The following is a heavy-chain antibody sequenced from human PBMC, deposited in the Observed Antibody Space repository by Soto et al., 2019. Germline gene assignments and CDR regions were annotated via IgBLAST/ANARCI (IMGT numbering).Heavy chain of an antibody. V-gene: IGHV4-59*01. J-gene: IGHJ4*02. CDR2: IYYSGST. D-gene: IGHD6-13*01. Sequence: WETLSLTRTVSGGSISSYYWSWIRQPPGKVLEWIGYIYYSGSTNYNPSLKSRVTISVDTSKNQFSLKLSSVTAADTAVYYCAGTAPAAGTAALDYWGQGTLVTVSS. CDR3: AGTAPAAGTAALDY. CDR1: GGSISSYY.